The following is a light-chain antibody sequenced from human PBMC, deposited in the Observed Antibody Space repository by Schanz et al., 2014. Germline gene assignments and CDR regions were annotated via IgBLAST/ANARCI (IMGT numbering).Light chain of an antibody. CDR1: HSVRTN. CDR2: DAS. Sequence: VVVTQSPGTLSVFPGERATLSCRASHSVRTNLAWYQQKPGQPPRLLIFDASTRASGVPLRFSGSGSGTEFTLTISRLEPEDFAVYYCQQYGSSLLTFGGGTKVEIK. CDR3: QQYGSSLLT. J-gene: IGKJ4*01. V-gene: IGKV3-20*01.